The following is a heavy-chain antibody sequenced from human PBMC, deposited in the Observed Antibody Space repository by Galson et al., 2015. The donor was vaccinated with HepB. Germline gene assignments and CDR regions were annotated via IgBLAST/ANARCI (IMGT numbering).Heavy chain of an antibody. J-gene: IGHJ4*02. CDR2: INHGGST. Sequence: SETLSLTCAVYGGSFSGYYWSWIRQPPGKGLEWIGEINHGGSTSYNPSLRSRVTISVDTSKNQFSLMLTSVTVADTAVYYCARGITSSSGNFDYWGQGTLVTVSS. D-gene: IGHD6-6*01. CDR3: ARGITSSSGNFDY. CDR1: GGSFSGYY. V-gene: IGHV4-34*01.